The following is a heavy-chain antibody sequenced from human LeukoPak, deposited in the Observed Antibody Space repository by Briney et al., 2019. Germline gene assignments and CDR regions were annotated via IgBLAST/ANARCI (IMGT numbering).Heavy chain of an antibody. V-gene: IGHV3-30*04. CDR1: GFTFSSYA. J-gene: IGHJ5*02. CDR2: ISYDGSNK. CDR3: AREKQWLVGGSWFDP. Sequence: PGGSLRLSCAASGFTFSSYAMSWVRQAPGKGLEWVAAISYDGSNKYSADSVKGRFTISRDNSKNTLYLQMNSLRADDTAVYYCAREKQWLVGGSWFDPWGQGTLVTVSS. D-gene: IGHD6-19*01.